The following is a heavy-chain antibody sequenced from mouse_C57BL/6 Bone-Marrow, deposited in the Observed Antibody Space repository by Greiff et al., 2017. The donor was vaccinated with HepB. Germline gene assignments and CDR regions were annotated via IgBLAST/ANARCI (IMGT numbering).Heavy chain of an antibody. J-gene: IGHJ2*01. V-gene: IGHV1-81*01. CDR2: IYPRSGNT. D-gene: IGHD3-2*02. Sequence: VQGVESGAELARPGASVKLSCKASGYTFTSYGISWVKQRTGQSLEWIGEIYPRSGNTYYNEKFKGKATLTADKSSSTAYMELRSLTSEDSAVYFCARDSSGRDYWGQGTTLTVSS. CDR3: ARDSSGRDY. CDR1: GYTFTSYG.